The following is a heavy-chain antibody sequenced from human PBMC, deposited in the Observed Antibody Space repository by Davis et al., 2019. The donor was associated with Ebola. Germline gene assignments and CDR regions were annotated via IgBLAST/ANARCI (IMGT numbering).Heavy chain of an antibody. D-gene: IGHD1-26*01. CDR1: GYTFTGYY. CDR3: ARDGLLGYYFDY. Sequence: ASVKVSCKASGYTFTGYYMHWVRQAPGQGLEWMGWINPNSGGTNYAQKFQGWVTMTRDTSTSTAYMELRSLRSDDTAVYYCARDGLLGYYFDYWGQGTLVTVSS. V-gene: IGHV1-2*04. J-gene: IGHJ4*02. CDR2: INPNSGGT.